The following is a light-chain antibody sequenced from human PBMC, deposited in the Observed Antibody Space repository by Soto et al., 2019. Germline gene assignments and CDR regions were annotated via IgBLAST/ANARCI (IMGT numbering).Light chain of an antibody. Sequence: EIVLTQSPATLYLSPGERATLSSRASPSVINALAWYQQLLGQSPRILIQDTYTRAPGIPGRFSGSGTGPDFTFAISALEPEDFAVYECQQRTRWPLTFGGGPMVEIK. CDR1: PSVINA. CDR2: DTY. CDR3: QQRTRWPLT. V-gene: IGKV3-11*01. J-gene: IGKJ4*01.